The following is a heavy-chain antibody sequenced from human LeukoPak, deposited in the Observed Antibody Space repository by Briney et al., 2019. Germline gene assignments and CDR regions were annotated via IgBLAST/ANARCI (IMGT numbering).Heavy chain of an antibody. Sequence: GGSLRLSCAVSGFTFSTSWMHWVRQAPGTGLEWVASINPDGRQKHYVDSLKGRFSISRDNGRNSLYLQMDNLRVEDTAVYYCMSDSFDNWGQGTLVTVSS. CDR2: INPDGRQK. J-gene: IGHJ4*02. V-gene: IGHV3-7*01. CDR1: GFTFSTSW. CDR3: MSDSFDN.